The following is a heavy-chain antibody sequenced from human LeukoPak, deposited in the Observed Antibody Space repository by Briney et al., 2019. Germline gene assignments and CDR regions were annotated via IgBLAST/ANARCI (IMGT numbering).Heavy chain of an antibody. V-gene: IGHV3-23*01. Sequence: GGSLRLSCAASGSTFSSYDMSWVRQAPGKGLEWVSAVTASGHRTYYTESVKGRFTISRDNSKNTLHLQMNSLRAEDTALYYCAKVGSTDYWGQGTLVTVSS. D-gene: IGHD1-26*01. CDR1: GSTFSSYD. J-gene: IGHJ4*02. CDR3: AKVGSTDY. CDR2: VTASGHRT.